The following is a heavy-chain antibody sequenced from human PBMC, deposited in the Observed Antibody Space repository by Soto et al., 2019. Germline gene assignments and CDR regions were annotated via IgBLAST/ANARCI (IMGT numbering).Heavy chain of an antibody. CDR1: GFTFSIYS. V-gene: IGHV3-21*04. J-gene: IGHJ6*02. D-gene: IGHD6-13*01. Sequence: PVGSLRLSCAASGFTFSIYSMNWVRHAPGKGLEWVSSISSSSSYIYYADSVKGRFTISRDNAKNSLYLQMNSLRAEDTAVYYCARGVAAADLYYYYGMDVWGQGTTVTVSS. CDR2: ISSSSSYI. CDR3: ARGVAAADLYYYYGMDV.